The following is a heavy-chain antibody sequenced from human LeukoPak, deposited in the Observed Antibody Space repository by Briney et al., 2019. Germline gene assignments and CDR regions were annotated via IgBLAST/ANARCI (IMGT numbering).Heavy chain of an antibody. V-gene: IGHV4-31*11. CDR2: IYYSGST. CDR3: ARRAGSTSCFDY. D-gene: IGHD2-2*01. J-gene: IGHJ4*02. CDR1: GGSFSGYY. Sequence: SETLSLTCAVYGGSFSGYYWSWIRQHPGKGLEWIGYIYYSGSTYYNPSLKSRVTISVDTSKNQFSLKLSSVTAADTAVYYCARRAGSTSCFDYWGQGTLVTVSS.